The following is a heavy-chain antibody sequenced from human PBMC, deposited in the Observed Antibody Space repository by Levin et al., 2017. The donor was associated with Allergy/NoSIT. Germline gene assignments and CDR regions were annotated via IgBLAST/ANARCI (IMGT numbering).Heavy chain of an antibody. CDR3: AKGSGWYVYFDY. Sequence: GESLKISCAASGFTFTNYAMSWVRQAPGKGLEWVSSIANSGSSTYYADSVKGRFTISRDSSKNTFYLQMNSLRGEDTALYYCAKGSGWYVYFDYWGQGSQVTVSS. V-gene: IGHV3-23*01. CDR1: GFTFTNYA. J-gene: IGHJ4*02. D-gene: IGHD6-19*01. CDR2: IANSGSST.